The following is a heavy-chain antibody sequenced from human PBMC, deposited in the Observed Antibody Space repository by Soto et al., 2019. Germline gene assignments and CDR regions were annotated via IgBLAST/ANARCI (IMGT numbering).Heavy chain of an antibody. D-gene: IGHD2-21*01. CDR2: IYSDGST. J-gene: IGHJ4*02. V-gene: IGHV3-53*01. CDR3: ATERGPTYYFDY. Sequence: LRLSCAASGFTVSSKYMSWVRQAPGKGLEWVSVIYSDGSTYYADSVKGRFTISRDNSKNTLYLQMNSLRAKDTAVYYCATERGPTYYFDYWGQGTLVTVSS. CDR1: GFTVSSKY.